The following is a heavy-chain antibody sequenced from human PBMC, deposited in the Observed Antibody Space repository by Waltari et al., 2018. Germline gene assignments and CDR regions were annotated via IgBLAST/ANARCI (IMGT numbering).Heavy chain of an antibody. CDR1: AFTFSSYA. CDR2: ISNDGAKK. D-gene: IGHD3-3*02. J-gene: IGHJ6*02. V-gene: IGHV3-30-3*01. CDR3: ARDSRGAFDGGMDV. Sequence: QVQLVESGGGVVQPGRSLRLSCAATAFTFSSYAMHWVRQAPGKGLEWGAVISNDGAKKYYADSVKDRFTLSRDNSKNMVYLQMSSLRCEDTAQYYCARDSRGAFDGGMDVWGQGTTVTVSS.